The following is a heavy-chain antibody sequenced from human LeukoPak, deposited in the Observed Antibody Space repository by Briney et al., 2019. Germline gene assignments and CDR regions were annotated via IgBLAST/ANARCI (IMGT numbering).Heavy chain of an antibody. Sequence: NPSQTLSLTCTVSGGSISSGGYYWSWIRQHPGKGLEWIGYIYYSGSTYYNPSLKSRVTISVDTSKNQFSLKLSSVTAADTAVYYCASSDPLLWFGEPVGFDPWGQGTLVTVSS. CDR3: ASSDPLLWFGEPVGFDP. V-gene: IGHV4-31*03. D-gene: IGHD3-10*01. J-gene: IGHJ5*02. CDR1: GGSISSGGYY. CDR2: IYYSGST.